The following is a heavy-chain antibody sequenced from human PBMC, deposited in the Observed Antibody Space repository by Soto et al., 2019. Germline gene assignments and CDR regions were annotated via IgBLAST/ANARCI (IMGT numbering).Heavy chain of an antibody. Sequence: SETLSLTCTVSGGSISSSSYYWGWIRQPPGKGLEWIGSIYYSGSTYYNPSLKSRVTIPVDTPKNHFSLKLSSVTAADTAVYYCARQGGYYGDYYFDYWGQGTLVTVSS. CDR3: ARQGGYYGDYYFDY. CDR2: IYYSGST. V-gene: IGHV4-39*01. J-gene: IGHJ4*02. CDR1: GGSISSSSYY. D-gene: IGHD4-17*01.